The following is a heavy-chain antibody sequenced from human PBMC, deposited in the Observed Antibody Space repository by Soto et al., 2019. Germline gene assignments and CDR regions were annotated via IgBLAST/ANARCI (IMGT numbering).Heavy chain of an antibody. CDR3: ATWHLQEHAYDI. J-gene: IGHJ3*02. CDR1: GFTVSGKKY. V-gene: IGHV3-53*01. Sequence: GGSLRLSCAAFGFTVSGKKYVAWVRQAPGKGLEWVSALYDLDGTYYADSVKGRFTTSSDSSRTTVYLQMNSLRPDDTAVYFCATWHLQEHAYDIWGQGTRVPVSS. D-gene: IGHD1-1*01. CDR2: LYDLDGT.